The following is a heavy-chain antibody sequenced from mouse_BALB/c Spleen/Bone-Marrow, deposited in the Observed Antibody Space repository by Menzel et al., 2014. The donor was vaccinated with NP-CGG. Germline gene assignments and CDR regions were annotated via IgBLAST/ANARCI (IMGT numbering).Heavy chain of an antibody. D-gene: IGHD3-2*01. J-gene: IGHJ3*01. Sequence: EVHLVESGGGLVKPGGSLKLSCAASGFTFSSYAMSWVRQSPEKRLEWVAEISSGGSYTYYPDTVTGRFTISRDNAKHTLYLEMSSLRSEDTAMHYCAREVRQGPWFAYWGQGTLVTVSA. CDR1: GFTFSSYA. CDR2: ISSGGSYT. CDR3: AREVRQGPWFAY. V-gene: IGHV5-9-4*01.